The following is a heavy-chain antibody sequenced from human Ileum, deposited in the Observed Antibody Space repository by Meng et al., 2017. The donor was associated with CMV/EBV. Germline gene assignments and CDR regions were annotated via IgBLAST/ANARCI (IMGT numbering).Heavy chain of an antibody. D-gene: IGHD3-22*01. CDR1: GFTFSDYA. V-gene: IGHV3-30-3*01. CDR3: ARLRGGGYYSFAFDI. Sequence: GGSLRLSCAASGFTFSDYAVHWVRQAPGKGLEWVAFISYDGANKHYADSVKGRFTISRDNSKNTLDLQMNSLRPEDTAVYYCARLRGGGYYSFAFDIWGQGTMVTVSS. J-gene: IGHJ3*02. CDR2: ISYDGANK.